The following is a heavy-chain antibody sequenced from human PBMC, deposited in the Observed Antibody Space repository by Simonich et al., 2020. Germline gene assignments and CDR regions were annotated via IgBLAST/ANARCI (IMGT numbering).Heavy chain of an antibody. CDR2: MNSDGSSA. D-gene: IGHD4-4*01. J-gene: IGHJ3*02. V-gene: IGHV3-74*01. CDR1: GFTFSSYW. Sequence: EVQLVESGGGLVQPGGSLRLSCAASGFTFSSYWMHWVRQAPGKGRVWVYRMNSDGSSASYADSVEGRFTSSRDDAKNTLYLQMNSLRAEDTAVYYCARDYSNYDAFDIWGQGTMVTVSS. CDR3: ARDYSNYDAFDI.